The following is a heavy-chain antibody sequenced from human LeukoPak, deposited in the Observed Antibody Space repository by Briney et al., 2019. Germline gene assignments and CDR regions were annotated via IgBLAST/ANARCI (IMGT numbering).Heavy chain of an antibody. V-gene: IGHV3-30*02. Sequence: PGGYLRLSCAASGFTFSSYGMHWVRQAPGKGLEWVAFIRYDGSNKYYADSVKGRFTISRDNSKNTLYLQMNSLRAEDTAVYYCAKTHYDSSGYYPEEIFDYWGQGTLVTVSS. J-gene: IGHJ4*02. CDR1: GFTFSSYG. D-gene: IGHD3-22*01. CDR3: AKTHYDSSGYYPEEIFDY. CDR2: IRYDGSNK.